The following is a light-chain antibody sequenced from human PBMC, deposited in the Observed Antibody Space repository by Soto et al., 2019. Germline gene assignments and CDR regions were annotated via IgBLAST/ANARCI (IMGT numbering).Light chain of an antibody. CDR3: AAWDDSLNGLL. CDR1: SSNIGSNT. J-gene: IGLJ2*01. Sequence: QSVLTQPPSASGTPGQRVTISCSGSSSNIGSNTVNWYQQLPGTAPKLLIYSNNQRPSGVPDRFSGSKSGTSASLAISGLQSEDEDDYYCAAWDDSLNGLLFGGGTQLTVL. V-gene: IGLV1-44*01. CDR2: SNN.